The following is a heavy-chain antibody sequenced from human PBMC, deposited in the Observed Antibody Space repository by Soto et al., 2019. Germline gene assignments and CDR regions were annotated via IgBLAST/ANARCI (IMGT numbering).Heavy chain of an antibody. CDR2: IWYDGSNK. Sequence: GGSLRLSCAASGLTFSSYGMHWVRQAPGKGLEWVAVIWYDGSNKYYADSVKGRFTISRDNSKNTLYLQMNSLRAEDTAVYYCARAPIAVAGTLWYFDYWGQGTLVTVSS. D-gene: IGHD6-19*01. CDR3: ARAPIAVAGTLWYFDY. V-gene: IGHV3-33*01. J-gene: IGHJ4*02. CDR1: GLTFSSYG.